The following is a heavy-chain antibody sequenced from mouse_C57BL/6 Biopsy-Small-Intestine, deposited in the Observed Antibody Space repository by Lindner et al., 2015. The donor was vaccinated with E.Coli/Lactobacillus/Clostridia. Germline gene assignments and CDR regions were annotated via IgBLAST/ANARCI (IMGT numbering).Heavy chain of an antibody. J-gene: IGHJ2*01. CDR2: VNPSSGGT. Sequence: SVKVSCKASGYTFTSYDINWVRQATGQGLEWMGWVNPSSGGTVYAQNFQGRVTMTRDISTNTAYMELSSLRSEDTAVYYCAAGWATYYFDYWGQGTLVTVSS. D-gene: IGHD3-1*01. V-gene: IGHV1S55*01. CDR1: GYTFTSYD. CDR3: AAGWATYYFDY.